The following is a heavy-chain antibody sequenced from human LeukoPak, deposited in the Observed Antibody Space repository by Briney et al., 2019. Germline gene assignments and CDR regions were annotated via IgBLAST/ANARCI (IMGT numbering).Heavy chain of an antibody. D-gene: IGHD3-10*01. J-gene: IGHJ4*02. Sequence: GGSLRLSCAASGFTFYNYAMSWVRQAPGKGLEWVSAISGSGGGTYYADSVRGRFTISRDNSKNTLNLQMNSLRAEDTAVYYCAKVRHPYGPPDQYFDHWGQGTLVIVSS. CDR2: ISGSGGGT. CDR1: GFTFYNYA. CDR3: AKVRHPYGPPDQYFDH. V-gene: IGHV3-23*01.